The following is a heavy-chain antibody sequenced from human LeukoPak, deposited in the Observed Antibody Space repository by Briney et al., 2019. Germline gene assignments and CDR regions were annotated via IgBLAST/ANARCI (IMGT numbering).Heavy chain of an antibody. CDR1: GGTFSSYA. Sequence: SVKVSCKASGGTFSSYAISWVRQAPGQGLEWMGGIIPIFGTANYAQKFQGRVTITADESTSTAYMVLSSLRSEDTAVYYCASNYYDSSGYPDYWGQGTLVTVSS. V-gene: IGHV1-69*13. CDR3: ASNYYDSSGYPDY. CDR2: IIPIFGTA. J-gene: IGHJ4*02. D-gene: IGHD3-22*01.